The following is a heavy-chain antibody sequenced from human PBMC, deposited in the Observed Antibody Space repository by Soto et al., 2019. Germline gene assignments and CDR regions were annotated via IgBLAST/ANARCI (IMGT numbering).Heavy chain of an antibody. D-gene: IGHD3-22*01. CDR3: TGWFYYHNKASLDV. CDR1: NFPVSTNY. Sequence: GGSLRLSCAASNFPVSTNYLSWVRQAPGKGLEWVSVIYIGGSTSYADSVQGRFSVSRGKSKNTASLQMNSLRAEDTPVYFCTGWFYYHNKASLDVWGQGTMVTVSS. V-gene: IGHV3-53*01. CDR2: IYIGGST. J-gene: IGHJ3*01.